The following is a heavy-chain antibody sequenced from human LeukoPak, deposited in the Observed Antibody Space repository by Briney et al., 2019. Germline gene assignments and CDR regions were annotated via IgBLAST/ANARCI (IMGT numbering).Heavy chain of an antibody. CDR1: GFTFSSYA. D-gene: IGHD6-19*01. V-gene: IGHV3-64*01. J-gene: IGHJ4*02. CDR3: ARSGDSSGWRHFDY. CDR2: ISSNGGST. Sequence: GGSLRLSCAASGFTFSSYAMHWVRQAPGEGLEYVSAISSNGGSTYYANSVKGRFTISRDNSKNTLYLQMGSLRAEDMAVYYCARSGDSSGWRHFDYWGQGTLVTVSS.